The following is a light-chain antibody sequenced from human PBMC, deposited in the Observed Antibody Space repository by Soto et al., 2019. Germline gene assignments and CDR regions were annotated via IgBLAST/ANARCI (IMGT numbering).Light chain of an antibody. CDR3: SSYKSTVV. Sequence: QSVLTQPASVSGSPGQSITISCTGTSSDVGGYNYVSWYQQHPGKAPKLMIYDVSNRPSGVSNRFSGSKSGNTASLTISGLQAEDEADYYCSSYKSTVVFGGGTKVTVL. J-gene: IGLJ2*01. CDR2: DVS. V-gene: IGLV2-14*01. CDR1: SSDVGGYNY.